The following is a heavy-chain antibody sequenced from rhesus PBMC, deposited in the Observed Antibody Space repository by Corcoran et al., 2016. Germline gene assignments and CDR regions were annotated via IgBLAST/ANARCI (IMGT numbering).Heavy chain of an antibody. CDR3: ARGGAAGRD. CDR2: SNSGGGST. Sequence: EVQLVESGGGLAKPGGSLSLSCAASGFTFSSYWMNWVLQPPGKGLDGISASNSGGGSTYYADYVKGRFTISRDNSKNTLSLKMNSLRAEDTAVYYCARGGAAGRDWGQGVLVTVSS. CDR1: GFTFSSYW. J-gene: IGHJ4*01. V-gene: IGHV3S42*01. D-gene: IGHD6-13*01.